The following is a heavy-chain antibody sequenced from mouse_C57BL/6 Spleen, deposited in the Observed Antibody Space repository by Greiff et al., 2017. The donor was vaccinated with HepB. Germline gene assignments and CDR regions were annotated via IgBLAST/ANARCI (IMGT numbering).Heavy chain of an antibody. CDR1: GYTFTDYE. Sequence: VQGVESGAELVRPGASVTLSCKASGYTFTDYEMHWVKQTPVHGLEWIGAIDPETGGTAYNQKFKGKAILTADKSSSTAYMELRSLTSEDSAVYYCTRYYGSSYPAWFAYWGQGTLVTVSA. CDR2: IDPETGGT. D-gene: IGHD1-1*01. V-gene: IGHV1-15*01. J-gene: IGHJ3*01. CDR3: TRYYGSSYPAWFAY.